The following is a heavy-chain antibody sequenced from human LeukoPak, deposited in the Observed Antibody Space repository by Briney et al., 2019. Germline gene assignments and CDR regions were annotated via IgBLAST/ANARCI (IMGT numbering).Heavy chain of an antibody. V-gene: IGHV3-74*01. J-gene: IGHJ4*02. D-gene: IGHD3-16*01. CDR1: GFTFSGYW. Sequence: PGGSLRLSCAASGFTFSGYWMHWVRHAPGKGLVWVSLIKTDGTSITYADSVKGRFTISRDNAKNTLYLQMNSLRAEDTAVYYCARGATGNDDGGQGTLVTVSS. CDR3: ARGATGNDD. CDR2: IKTDGTSI.